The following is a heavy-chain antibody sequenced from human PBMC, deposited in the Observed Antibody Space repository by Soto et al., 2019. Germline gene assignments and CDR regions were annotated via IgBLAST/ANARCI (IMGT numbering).Heavy chain of an antibody. Sequence: SETLSLTCPVSCCSITTGGYYWSWIRQLPGKGLEWIGHRYYSESTYYNPSLKSRVSISLDTSKNQFSLKLSFVTAADTAMYYCARTKCSGGSCYSWSLDYWAREPRSPSPQ. D-gene: IGHD2-15*01. CDR2: RYYSEST. J-gene: IGHJ4*02. CDR3: ARTKCSGGSCYSWSLDY. CDR1: CCSITTGGYY. V-gene: IGHV4-31*03.